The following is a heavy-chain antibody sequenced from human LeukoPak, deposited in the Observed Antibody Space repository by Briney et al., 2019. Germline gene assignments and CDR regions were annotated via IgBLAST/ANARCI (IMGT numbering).Heavy chain of an antibody. D-gene: IGHD5-18*01. J-gene: IGHJ4*02. V-gene: IGHV4-34*01. CDR2: INHSGST. CDR1: GGSFSGYY. CDR3: ARGLGYSYGPHFEY. Sequence: PSETLSLTCAVYGGSFSGYYWSWIRQPPGKGLEWIGEINHSGSTNYNPSLKSRVTISVDTSKNQSSLKLSSVTAADTAVYYCARGLGYSYGPHFEYWGQGTLVTVSS.